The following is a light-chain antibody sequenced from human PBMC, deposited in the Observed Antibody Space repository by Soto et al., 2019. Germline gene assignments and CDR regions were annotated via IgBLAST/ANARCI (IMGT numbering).Light chain of an antibody. Sequence: QSVLTQPPSASGTPGQRVTISCSGSSSNIGSHTVNWYQQLPGTAPRLLIYNTYYRPSGVPDRFSGSKSGTSASLAISGLQSEDEADYYCAAWYDSLNGVVFGGGTKVTVL. CDR2: NTY. CDR3: AAWYDSLNGVV. J-gene: IGLJ2*01. V-gene: IGLV1-44*01. CDR1: SSNIGSHT.